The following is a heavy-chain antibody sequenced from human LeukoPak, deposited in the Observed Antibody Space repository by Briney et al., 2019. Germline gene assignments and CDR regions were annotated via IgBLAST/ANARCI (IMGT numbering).Heavy chain of an antibody. J-gene: IGHJ4*02. Sequence: PGGSLRLSCAASGFTFSSYAMSWVRQAPGKGLEWVSAISGSGGSTYYADSVKGRFTVSRDNSKNTLYVQMNSLRAEDTAVYYCAKGGLSGNPFDYWGQGTLVTVSS. D-gene: IGHD3-10*01. V-gene: IGHV3-23*01. CDR2: ISGSGGST. CDR1: GFTFSSYA. CDR3: AKGGLSGNPFDY.